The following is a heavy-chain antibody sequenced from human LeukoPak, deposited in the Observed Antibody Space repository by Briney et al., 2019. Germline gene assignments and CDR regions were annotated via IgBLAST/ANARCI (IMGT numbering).Heavy chain of an antibody. D-gene: IGHD2-21*02. V-gene: IGHV3-21*01. J-gene: IGHJ4*02. CDR3: ARVGDYYFDY. CDR1: GFAFSMYH. Sequence: GGSLRLSCAASGFAFSMYHMNWVRQAPGEGLEWVSSISSSSSYIYYADSVKGRFTISRDNAKNSLYLQMNSLRAEDTAVYYCARVGDYYFDYWGQGTLVTVSS. CDR2: ISSSSSYI.